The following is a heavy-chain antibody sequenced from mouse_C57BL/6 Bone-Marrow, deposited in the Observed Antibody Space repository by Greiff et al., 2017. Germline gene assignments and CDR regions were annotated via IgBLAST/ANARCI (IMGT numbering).Heavy chain of an antibody. D-gene: IGHD1-1*01. CDR3: ARRGHYYGSRNWYFDV. CDR1: GFTFSSYG. V-gene: IGHV5-6*02. CDR2: ISSGGSYT. Sequence: DVHLVESGGDLVKPGGSLKLSCAASGFTFSSYGMSWVRQSPDKRLEWVATISSGGSYTYYPDSVKGRFTISSANAKNTLYRKMSSLKYEDTAMYYGARRGHYYGSRNWYFDVWGTGTTVTVSA. J-gene: IGHJ1*03.